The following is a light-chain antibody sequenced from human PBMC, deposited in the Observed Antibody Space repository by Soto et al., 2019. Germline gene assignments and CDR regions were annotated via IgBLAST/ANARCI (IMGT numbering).Light chain of an antibody. CDR1: QSVSSTY. V-gene: IGKV3-20*01. J-gene: IGKJ1*01. CDR2: GAS. Sequence: EIVLTQSPGTLSLSPGERATLSCRASQSVSSTYVAWYQQKSGQAPRLLIYGASSRATGIPDRFSGSGSGTDFTLTISRLEPEDFAVYYCHQYGSSWTFGQGTKVDIK. CDR3: HQYGSSWT.